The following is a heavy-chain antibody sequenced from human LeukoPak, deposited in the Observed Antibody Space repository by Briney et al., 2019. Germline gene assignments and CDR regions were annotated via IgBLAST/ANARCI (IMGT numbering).Heavy chain of an antibody. J-gene: IGHJ4*02. V-gene: IGHV4-39*01. Sequence: SETLSLTCTVSGGSISTNSYYWTWIRQPPEKGLEWIGSIYYSGSTYYNPSLESRATISVDTSKNQFSLKLSSATAADTALYYCARRSSGWSHPPYFDYWGQGTLVTVSS. CDR1: GGSISTNSYY. CDR2: IYYSGST. CDR3: ARRSSGWSHPPYFDY. D-gene: IGHD6-19*01.